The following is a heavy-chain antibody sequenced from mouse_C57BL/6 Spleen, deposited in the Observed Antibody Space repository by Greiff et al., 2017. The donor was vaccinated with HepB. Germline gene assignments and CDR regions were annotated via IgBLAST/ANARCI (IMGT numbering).Heavy chain of an antibody. J-gene: IGHJ3*01. Sequence: QVQLKQSGAELVRPGASVTLSCKASGYTFTDYEMHWVKQTPVHGLEWIGAIDPETGGTAYNQKFKGKAILTADKSSSTAYMELRSLTSEDSAVYYCTRSPFSWFAYWGQGTLVTVSA. V-gene: IGHV1-15*01. CDR2: IDPETGGT. CDR1: GYTFTDYE. CDR3: TRSPFSWFAY.